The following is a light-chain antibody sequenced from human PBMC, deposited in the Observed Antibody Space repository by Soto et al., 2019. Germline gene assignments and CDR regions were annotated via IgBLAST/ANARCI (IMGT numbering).Light chain of an antibody. CDR3: AAWDDSLNGPV. CDR2: SNN. Sequence: QSVLTQPPSASGTPGQRVTISCSGSSSNIGSNTVNWYQQLPGTAPKLLIYSNNQGPSGVPDRFSGSKSGTSASLVISGLQSEDEADYYCAAWDDSLNGPVFGGGTKLTVL. V-gene: IGLV1-44*01. CDR1: SSNIGSNT. J-gene: IGLJ2*01.